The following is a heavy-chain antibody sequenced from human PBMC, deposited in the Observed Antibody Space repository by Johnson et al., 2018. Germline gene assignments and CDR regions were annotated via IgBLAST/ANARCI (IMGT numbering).Heavy chain of an antibody. J-gene: IGHJ6*02. V-gene: IGHV3-11*04. CDR2: ISASGRTI. CDR1: GFSFSDYY. D-gene: IGHD5-18*01. Sequence: QVQLVQSGGGLVKPGGSLRLSCAASGFSFSDYYMTWLRLAPGKGLECVSYISASGRTIHYADSVKGRFTISRANSKNTLYLQMNSLRAEDTAVYYCARARSWGIQLYYYYYGMDVWGQGTTVTVSS. CDR3: ARARSWGIQLYYYYYGMDV.